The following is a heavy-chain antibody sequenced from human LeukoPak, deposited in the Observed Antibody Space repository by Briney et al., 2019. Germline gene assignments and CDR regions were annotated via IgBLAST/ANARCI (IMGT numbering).Heavy chain of an antibody. Sequence: PGGSLRLSRAASGFTFPRHAMSWVRQAPGKGLEWVASSGGSGGRTHYADSVKGRFTISRDNSQNTVYLHMNSLRADDTAVYYCAQEHFDTSGYYSRFDNWGQGILVTVSS. CDR3: AQEHFDTSGYYSRFDN. J-gene: IGHJ4*02. V-gene: IGHV3-23*01. D-gene: IGHD3-22*01. CDR2: SGGSGGRT. CDR1: GFTFPRHA.